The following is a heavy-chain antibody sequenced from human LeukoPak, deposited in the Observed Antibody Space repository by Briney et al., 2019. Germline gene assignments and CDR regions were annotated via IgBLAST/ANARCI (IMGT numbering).Heavy chain of an antibody. J-gene: IGHJ4*02. CDR2: GSSDGSTT. Sequence: PGGSLRLSCAASGFTFSSYWMQWVRQAPGKGLEWVSRGSSDGSTTTYADSVKGRFTISRDNGKNTLYLQMNSLRAEDTAVYYCARDTDGTGSLTHYWGQGTLVTVSS. D-gene: IGHD6-13*01. V-gene: IGHV3-74*01. CDR3: ARDTDGTGSLTHY. CDR1: GFTFSSYW.